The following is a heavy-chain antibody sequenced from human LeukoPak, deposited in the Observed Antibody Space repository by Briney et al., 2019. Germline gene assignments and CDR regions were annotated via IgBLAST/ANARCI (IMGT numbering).Heavy chain of an antibody. CDR1: GGSISSYY. D-gene: IGHD6-19*01. CDR3: ARDIAVAGNYFDY. Sequence: SETLSLTCTVSGGSISSYYWSWIRQPPGKGLEWIGHIYYSGSTNYNPSLKSRVTISVDTSKNQFSLKLSSVTAADTAVYYCARDIAVAGNYFDYWGQGTLVTVSS. CDR2: IYYSGST. V-gene: IGHV4-59*01. J-gene: IGHJ4*02.